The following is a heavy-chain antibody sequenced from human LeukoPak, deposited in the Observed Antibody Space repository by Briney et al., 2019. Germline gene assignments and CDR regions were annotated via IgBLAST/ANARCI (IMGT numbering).Heavy chain of an antibody. J-gene: IGHJ4*02. CDR3: ARSKSYSSGWTDFGY. Sequence: PGGSLRLSCAASGFTFRSYEMNWVRQAPGKGLEWVSQISDSGSTIHYAESVKGRFTISRENAKNSLYLQMDNLRAGDTAVYYCARSKSYSSGWTDFGYWGQGTLVAVSS. CDR1: GFTFRSYE. D-gene: IGHD6-19*01. V-gene: IGHV3-48*03. CDR2: ISDSGSTI.